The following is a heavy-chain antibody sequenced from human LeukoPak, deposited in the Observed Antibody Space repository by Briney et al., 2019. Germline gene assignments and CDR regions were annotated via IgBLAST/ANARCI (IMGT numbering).Heavy chain of an antibody. V-gene: IGHV3-30*18. Sequence: GGSLRLSCAASGFTFSHYAMHWVRQAPGKGLEWVAIISFDGTNKYYADSVKGRFTISRDNSKNTLYLQMNSLRAEDTAVYYCVKSRATGTSRSLDYWGQGTLVTVSS. D-gene: IGHD3-3*01. CDR2: ISFDGTNK. J-gene: IGHJ4*02. CDR3: VKSRATGTSRSLDY. CDR1: GFTFSHYA.